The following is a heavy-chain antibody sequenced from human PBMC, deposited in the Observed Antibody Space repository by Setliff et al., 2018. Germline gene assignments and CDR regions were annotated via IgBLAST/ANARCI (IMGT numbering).Heavy chain of an antibody. J-gene: IGHJ4*02. D-gene: IGHD1-1*01. CDR3: SKAALDLELDS. CDR1: GFIFKNHA. CDR2: VSGGGDYT. Sequence: PGGSLRLSCEASGFIFKNHALTWVRQVLGKGLEWVSAVSGGGDYTYYADSVKGRFTISRDNSKNTVYLHIKSLRADDTAVYFCSKAALDLELDSWGQGTLVTVSS. V-gene: IGHV3-23*01.